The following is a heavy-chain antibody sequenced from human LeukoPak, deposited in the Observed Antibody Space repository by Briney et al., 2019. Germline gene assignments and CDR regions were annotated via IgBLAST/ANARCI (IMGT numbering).Heavy chain of an antibody. CDR2: ISDTGGTT. D-gene: IGHD7-27*01. V-gene: IGHV3-23*01. J-gene: IGHJ2*01. CDR1: GFTFSNYG. Sequence: GGSLRLSCAASGFTFSNYGMSWVRQAPGKGLEWVSGISDTGGTTHYADSVKGRFTISRDNSKNALYLQMNSLRAEDTAVYYCARVELGHWYFDLWGRGTLVTVSS. CDR3: ARVELGHWYFDL.